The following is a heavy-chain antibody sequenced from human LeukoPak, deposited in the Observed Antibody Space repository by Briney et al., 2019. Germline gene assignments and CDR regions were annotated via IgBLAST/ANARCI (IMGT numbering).Heavy chain of an antibody. D-gene: IGHD3-10*02. CDR1: GYSIGSGYD. CDR3: AELGITMIGGV. CDR2: ISSSGSTI. Sequence: LSLTCSVSGYSIGSGYDWAWIRQPPGKGLEWVSYISSSGSTIYYADSVKGRFTISRDNAKNSLYLQMNSLRAEDTAVYYCAELGITMIGGVWGKGTTVTVSS. V-gene: IGHV3-48*03. J-gene: IGHJ6*04.